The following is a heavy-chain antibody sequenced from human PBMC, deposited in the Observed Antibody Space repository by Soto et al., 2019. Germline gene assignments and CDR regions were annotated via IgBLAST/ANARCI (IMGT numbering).Heavy chain of an antibody. D-gene: IGHD6-6*01. CDR3: AKDPASALYSSSSGVDY. CDR2: ISGSGGST. Sequence: LRLSCAASGFTFSSYAMSWVRQAPGKGLEWVSAISGSGGSTYYADSVKGRFTISRDNSKNTLYLQMNSLRAEDTAVYYCAKDPASALYSSSSGVDYWGQGTLVTVSS. CDR1: GFTFSSYA. J-gene: IGHJ4*02. V-gene: IGHV3-23*01.